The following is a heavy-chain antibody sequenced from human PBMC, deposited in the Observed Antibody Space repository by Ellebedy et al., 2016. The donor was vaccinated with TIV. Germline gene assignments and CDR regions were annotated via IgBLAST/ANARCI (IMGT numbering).Heavy chain of an antibody. Sequence: GESLKISCAASGFTFSSHWMHWVRQAPGKGLVWVSRINRDGTTTDYAGSVEGRVTISRDNAKNTVYLHMNSLRADDTAVYYCARGGFDAYYLDYWGQGILVTVSS. CDR3: ARGGFDAYYLDY. V-gene: IGHV3-74*01. CDR1: GFTFSSHW. J-gene: IGHJ4*02. CDR2: INRDGTTT.